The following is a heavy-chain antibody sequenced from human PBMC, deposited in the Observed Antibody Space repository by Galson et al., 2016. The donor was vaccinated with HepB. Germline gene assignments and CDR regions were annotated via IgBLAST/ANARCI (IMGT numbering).Heavy chain of an antibody. CDR1: GFSFSNYA. V-gene: IGHV3-23*01. CDR2: ISGSGGRT. Sequence: SLRLSCAASGFSFSNYAMSWVRQAPGKGLEWVSTISGSGGRTFYADSVKGRFTISRDNTKNTLYLQMNSLSAEDTAFYYCAKEPRYSSGWHAFFDHWDQGTLVTVSS. D-gene: IGHD3-22*01. CDR3: AKEPRYSSGWHAFFDH. J-gene: IGHJ4*02.